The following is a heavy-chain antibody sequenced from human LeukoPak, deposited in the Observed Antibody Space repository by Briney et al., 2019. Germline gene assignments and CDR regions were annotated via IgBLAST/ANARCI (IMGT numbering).Heavy chain of an antibody. V-gene: IGHV4-4*02. Sequence: PSETLSLTCAVSGGSISSSNWWRWVRQPPGKGLEWIGEIYHSGSTNYNPSLKSRVTISVDKSKNQFSLKLSSVTAADTAVYYCARARAAAGNDASYYYYYYMDVWGKGTTVTVSS. CDR2: IYHSGST. CDR3: ARARAAAGNDASYYYYYYMDV. D-gene: IGHD6-13*01. J-gene: IGHJ6*03. CDR1: GGSISSSNW.